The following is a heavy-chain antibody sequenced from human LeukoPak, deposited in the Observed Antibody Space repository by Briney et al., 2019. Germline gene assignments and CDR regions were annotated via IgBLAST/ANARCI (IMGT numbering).Heavy chain of an antibody. Sequence: SETLSLTCTVYGGSISSYYWSWIRQPPGKGLEWIGYIYYSGSTNYNPSLKSRVTISVDTSKNQFSLKLSSVTAADTAVYYCARGFKGYNADYWGQGTLVTVSS. J-gene: IGHJ4*02. CDR1: GGSISSYY. CDR3: ARGFKGYNADY. D-gene: IGHD5-24*01. CDR2: IYYSGST. V-gene: IGHV4-59*08.